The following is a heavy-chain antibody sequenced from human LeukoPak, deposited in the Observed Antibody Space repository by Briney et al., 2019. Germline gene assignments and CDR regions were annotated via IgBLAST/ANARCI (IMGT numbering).Heavy chain of an antibody. D-gene: IGHD4-23*01. V-gene: IGHV4-31*03. J-gene: IGHJ4*02. CDR2: IYYSGST. CDR1: GGSIGSGGYY. CDR3: ARDGPVARFDY. Sequence: PSQTLSLTCTVSGGSIGSGGYYWSWIRQHPGKGLEWIGYIYYSGSTYYNPSLKSRVTISVDTSKNQFSLKLSSVTAADTAVYYCARDGPVARFDYWGQGTLVTVSS.